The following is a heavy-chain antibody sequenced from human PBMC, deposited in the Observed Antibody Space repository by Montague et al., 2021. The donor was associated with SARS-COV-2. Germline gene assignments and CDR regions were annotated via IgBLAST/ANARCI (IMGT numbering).Heavy chain of an antibody. CDR3: ARHRANAGSFDI. V-gene: IGHV4-39*01. CDR2: VHYTGTT. CDR1: GGSITVSRYD. D-gene: IGHD1-1*01. J-gene: IGHJ3*02. Sequence: SETLSLTCTVSGGSITVSRYDWGWIRQPPGNWLEWIGSVHYTGTTSYTSSLKSRLTISVDTSENQFSLKMTSVTASDTAVYYCARHRANAGSFDIWGQGTMVTVSS.